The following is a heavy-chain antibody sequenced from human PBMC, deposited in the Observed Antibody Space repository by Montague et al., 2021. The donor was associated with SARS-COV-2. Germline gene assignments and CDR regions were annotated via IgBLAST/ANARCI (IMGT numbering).Heavy chain of an antibody. J-gene: IGHJ6*02. CDR2: IYHSGST. D-gene: IGHD3-10*01. V-gene: IGHV4-59*12. Sequence: SETLSLTCTVSGGSISSYYWSWIRQPPGKGLEWIGEIYHSGSTNYNPSLKSRVTISVDKSKNQFSLKLSSVTAADTAVYYCARTLWFGELLSYYYYGMDVWGQGTTVTVSS. CDR3: ARTLWFGELLSYYYYGMDV. CDR1: GGSISSYY.